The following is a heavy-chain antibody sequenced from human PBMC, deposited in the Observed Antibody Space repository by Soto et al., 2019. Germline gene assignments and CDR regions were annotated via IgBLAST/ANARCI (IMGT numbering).Heavy chain of an antibody. Sequence: EVQLVESGGGLVQPGGSLRLSCAASGFTFSSYAMHWVRQAPGKGLEYVSAISSNGGSTYDANSVKGRFTISRDNSKNPLYLQMGSLRAEDMAVYYCAMKWLDSYYFDYWGQGTLFTVSS. CDR1: GFTFSSYA. D-gene: IGHD6-19*01. CDR2: ISSNGGST. J-gene: IGHJ4*02. CDR3: AMKWLDSYYFDY. V-gene: IGHV3-64*01.